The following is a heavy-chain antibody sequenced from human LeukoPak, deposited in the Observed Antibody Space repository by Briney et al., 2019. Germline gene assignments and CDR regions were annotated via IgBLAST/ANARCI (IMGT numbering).Heavy chain of an antibody. J-gene: IGHJ4*02. CDR3: ARQRGYYDSSGTNDY. V-gene: IGHV5-51*01. CDR2: IYPGDSDT. Sequence: GESLKISCKGSGYSFTSYWIGWVRQMPGKGLEWMGIIYPGDSDTRYGPSFQGQVTISADKSISTAYLQWSSLKASDTSMYYCARQRGYYDSSGTNDYWGQGTLVTVSS. CDR1: GYSFTSYW. D-gene: IGHD3-22*01.